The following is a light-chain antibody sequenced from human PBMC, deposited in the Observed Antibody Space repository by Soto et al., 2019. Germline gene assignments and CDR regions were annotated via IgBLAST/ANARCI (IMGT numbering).Light chain of an antibody. CDR2: EVS. J-gene: IGLJ3*02. CDR1: RSDVGGYNY. CDR3: SSYTTRRSWV. V-gene: IGLV2-14*01. Sequence: QSALTQPASVSGTPGQSITISCTGTRSDVGGYNYVSWFQQYPGKAPKLMIYEVSNRPSGISNRFSGSKSGNTASLTISGLQAGDEADYYCSSYTTRRSWVFGGGTKLTVL.